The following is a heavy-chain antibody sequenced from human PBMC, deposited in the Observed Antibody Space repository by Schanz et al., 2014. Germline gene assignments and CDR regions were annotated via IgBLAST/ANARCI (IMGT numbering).Heavy chain of an antibody. Sequence: VQLVESGGGLVKPGGSLRLSCAASGFTFSDYYMSWIRQAPGKGLEWVSTISASGGSTYYADSVKGRFTISRDNSKNTLYLQMNSLRAEDTAVYYCAKDPSHGDYDYYFDYWGQGTLVTVSS. CDR1: GFTFSDYY. V-gene: IGHV3-23*04. D-gene: IGHD3-22*01. J-gene: IGHJ4*02. CDR3: AKDPSHGDYDYYFDY. CDR2: ISASGGST.